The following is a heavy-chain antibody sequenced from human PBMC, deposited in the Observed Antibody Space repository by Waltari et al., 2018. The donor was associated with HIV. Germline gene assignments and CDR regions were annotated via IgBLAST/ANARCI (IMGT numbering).Heavy chain of an antibody. D-gene: IGHD3-3*01. V-gene: IGHV4-61*02. CDR2: IYTSGST. J-gene: IGHJ5*02. Sequence: QVQLQESGPGLVKPSQTLSLTCTVSGGSISSGSYYCSWIRQPAGKGLELIGRIYTSGSTNYNPSLKSRVTISVDTSKNQFSRKLRSVTAADTAVYYCARAYYDFWSGTGSSGNWFDPWGQGTLVTVSS. CDR3: ARAYYDFWSGTGSSGNWFDP. CDR1: GGSISSGSYY.